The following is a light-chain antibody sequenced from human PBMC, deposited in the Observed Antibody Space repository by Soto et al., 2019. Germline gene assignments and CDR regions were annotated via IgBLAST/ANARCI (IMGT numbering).Light chain of an antibody. CDR2: GAS. Sequence: ETVLTQSPGTLSLSPGERATLSCRASQSISSGYLAWYQQRPGLAPRLLISGASNRATGIPDRFSGSGSGTDFTLTISRLEPEDFAVYYCQQYGGSPLVTFGGGTKVEIK. CDR3: QQYGGSPLVT. V-gene: IGKV3-20*01. CDR1: QSISSGY. J-gene: IGKJ4*01.